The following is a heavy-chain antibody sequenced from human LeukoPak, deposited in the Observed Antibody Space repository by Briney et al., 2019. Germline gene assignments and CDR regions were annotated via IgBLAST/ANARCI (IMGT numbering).Heavy chain of an antibody. V-gene: IGHV1-2*02. CDR2: INPNSGDT. Sequence: ASATLSCKASGYTFIGYYMHWVRQPPGQGLEWLGWINPNSGDTNYAQKFQGRVTMTGDTSISTAYMELNSLRSDDTAVYYCARAPSNNWFGYWGQGTLVTVSS. D-gene: IGHD1-1*01. CDR3: ARAPSNNWFGY. J-gene: IGHJ4*02. CDR1: GYTFIGYY.